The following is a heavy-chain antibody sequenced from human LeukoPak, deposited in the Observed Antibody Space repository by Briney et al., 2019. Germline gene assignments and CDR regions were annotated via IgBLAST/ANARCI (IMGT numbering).Heavy chain of an antibody. CDR2: ISSSSSTI. Sequence: GGSLRLSCAASGFTFSSYSMNWVRQAPGKGLEWVSYISSSSSTIYYADSVKGRFTIFRDNAKNSLYLQMNSLRAEDTAVYYCARGAQYYYDSSGYYSGYWGQGTLVTVSS. CDR3: ARGAQYYYDSSGYYSGY. CDR1: GFTFSSYS. V-gene: IGHV3-48*04. J-gene: IGHJ4*02. D-gene: IGHD3-22*01.